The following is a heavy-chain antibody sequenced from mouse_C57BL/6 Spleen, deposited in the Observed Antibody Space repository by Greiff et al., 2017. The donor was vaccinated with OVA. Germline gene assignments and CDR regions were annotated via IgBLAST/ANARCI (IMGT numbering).Heavy chain of an antibody. Sequence: EVQGVESGGGLVQPGGSLSLSCAASGFTFTDYYMSWVRQPPGKALEWLGFIRNKANGYTTEYSASVKGRFTISRDNSKSILYLQMNALRADDSASYYCARYYYGCYFDYWGQGTTLTVSS. CDR2: IRNKANGYTT. CDR3: ARYYYGCYFDY. V-gene: IGHV7-3*01. J-gene: IGHJ2*01. D-gene: IGHD1-1*01. CDR1: GFTFTDYY.